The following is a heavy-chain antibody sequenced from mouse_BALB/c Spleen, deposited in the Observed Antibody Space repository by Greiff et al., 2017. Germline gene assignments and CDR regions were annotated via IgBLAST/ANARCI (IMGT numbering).Heavy chain of an antibody. CDR3: TRAPTVVAIYYAMDY. D-gene: IGHD1-1*01. J-gene: IGHJ4*01. CDR2: ILPGSGST. Sequence: VQVVESGAELMKPGASVKISCKATGYTFSSYWIEWVKQRPGHGLEWIGEILPGSGSTNYNEKFKGKATFTADTSSNTAYMQLSSLTSEDSAVYYCTRAPTVVAIYYAMDYWGQGTSVTVSS. V-gene: IGHV1-9*01. CDR1: GYTFSSYW.